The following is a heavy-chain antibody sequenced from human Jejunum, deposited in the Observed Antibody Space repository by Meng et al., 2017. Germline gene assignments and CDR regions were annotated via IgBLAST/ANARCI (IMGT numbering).Heavy chain of an antibody. V-gene: IGHV3-23*01. Sequence: GESLKISCEASGFTFSDYAMGWVRQAPGKGLEWVSRVTFSGSTNYVESVKGRFTISRDNSKNMLYLQMSSLRVEDTAIYYCAKVDWIIVSWFDPWGQGTLV. J-gene: IGHJ5*02. CDR2: VTFSGST. CDR1: GFTFSDYA. D-gene: IGHD3/OR15-3a*01. CDR3: AKVDWIIVSWFDP.